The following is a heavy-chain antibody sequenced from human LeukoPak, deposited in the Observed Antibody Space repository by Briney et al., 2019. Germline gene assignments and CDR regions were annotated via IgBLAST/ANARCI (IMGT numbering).Heavy chain of an antibody. CDR1: GASISSAGYY. V-gene: IGHV4-61*08. J-gene: IGHJ4*02. D-gene: IGHD1-26*01. CDR3: TRTQSQSGSYRYYFGY. CDR2: IYYISNT. Sequence: AETLSLTCTVSGASISSAGYYWSWIRPPPGGGLEWIGYIYYISNTNYNPSLKSRVTMSVDPSKNQFSLKLNSVTAADTAVYYCTRTQSQSGSYRYYFGYWGQGTLVTVSS.